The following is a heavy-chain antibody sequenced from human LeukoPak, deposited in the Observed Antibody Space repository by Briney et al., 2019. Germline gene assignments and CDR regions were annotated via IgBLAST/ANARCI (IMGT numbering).Heavy chain of an antibody. V-gene: IGHV4-39*07. Sequence: SETLSLTCTVSGGSTSNSSYYWSWIRQPPGKGLEWIGEINHSGSTNYNPSLKSRVTISVDTSKNQFSLKLSSVTAADTAVYYCARGEFNYYGMDVWGQGTTVTVSS. CDR3: ARGEFNYYGMDV. J-gene: IGHJ6*02. CDR2: INHSGST. CDR1: GGSTSNSSYY.